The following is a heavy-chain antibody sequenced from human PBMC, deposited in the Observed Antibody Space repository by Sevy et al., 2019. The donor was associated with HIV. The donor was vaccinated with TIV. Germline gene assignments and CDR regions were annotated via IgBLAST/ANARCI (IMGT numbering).Heavy chain of an antibody. Sequence: GESLKISCAASGLSFRSYELNWVRQAPGKGLQWISYISTGGGTIFYADSVKGRFTISRDNAKHSVFLQMNSLRAEDTAVYFCATSRRDYYNYYFDYWGHGTLVTVSS. CDR1: GLSFRSYE. V-gene: IGHV3-48*03. D-gene: IGHD3-10*01. CDR3: ATSRRDYYNYYFDY. J-gene: IGHJ4*01. CDR2: ISTGGGTI.